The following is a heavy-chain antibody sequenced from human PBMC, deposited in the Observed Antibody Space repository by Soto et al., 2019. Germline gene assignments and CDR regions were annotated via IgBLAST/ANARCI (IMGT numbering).Heavy chain of an antibody. CDR3: ARGDDILTGPVFDY. CDR2: ISGSGGST. J-gene: IGHJ4*02. Sequence: EVQLLESGGGLVQPGGSLRLSCAASGFTFRNYAMSCVRQAPGKGLEWVSTISGSGGSTFYADSVKGRFTISRDNSRNTLYLQMNSLRAEDTAIYFCARGDDILTGPVFDYWGQGTLVTVSS. CDR1: GFTFRNYA. D-gene: IGHD3-9*01. V-gene: IGHV3-23*01.